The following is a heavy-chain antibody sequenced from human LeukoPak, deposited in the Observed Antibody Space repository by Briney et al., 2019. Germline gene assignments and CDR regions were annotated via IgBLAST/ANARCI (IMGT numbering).Heavy chain of an antibody. CDR1: GFTFSSYA. Sequence: PGGSLRLSCAASGFTFSSYAMHWVRQAPGKGLEWVAVISYDGSNKYYADSVKGRFTISRDNSKNTLYLQMHSLRAEDTAVYYCAKQLRYFDWSDYWGQGTLVTVSS. CDR3: AKQLRYFDWSDY. D-gene: IGHD3-9*01. V-gene: IGHV3-30-3*02. CDR2: ISYDGSNK. J-gene: IGHJ4*02.